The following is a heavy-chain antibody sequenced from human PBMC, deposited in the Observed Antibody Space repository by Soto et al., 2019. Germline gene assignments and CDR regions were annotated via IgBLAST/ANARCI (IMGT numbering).Heavy chain of an antibody. Sequence: GGSLRLSCAASGFTFSSYAMHWVRQAPGKGLEWVAVISYDGSNKYYADSVKGRFTISRDNSKNTLYLQMNSLRAEDTAVYYCARAVWGAMVTDYYYYHGMDVWGQGTTVTVSS. CDR1: GFTFSSYA. V-gene: IGHV3-30-3*01. CDR2: ISYDGSNK. D-gene: IGHD5-18*01. CDR3: ARAVWGAMVTDYYYYHGMDV. J-gene: IGHJ6*02.